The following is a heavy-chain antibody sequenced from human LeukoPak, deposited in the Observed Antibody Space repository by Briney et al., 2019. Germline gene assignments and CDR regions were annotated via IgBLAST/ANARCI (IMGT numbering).Heavy chain of an antibody. J-gene: IGHJ4*02. CDR1: GYTFTSYY. CDR3: ARDPVLRFLEWLPQYYFDY. CDR2: INPSGGST. D-gene: IGHD3-3*01. V-gene: IGHV1-46*01. Sequence: GASVKVSCKASGYTFTSYYMHWVRQAPGQGLEWMGIINPSGGSTSYAQKSQGRVTMTRDTSTSTVYMELSSLRSEDTAVYYCARDPVLRFLEWLPQYYFDYWGQGTLVTVSS.